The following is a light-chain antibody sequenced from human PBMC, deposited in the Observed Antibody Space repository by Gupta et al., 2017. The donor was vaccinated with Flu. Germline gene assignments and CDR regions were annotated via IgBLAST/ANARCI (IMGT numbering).Light chain of an antibody. CDR2: AES. CDR3: QHANSSPRA. Sequence: QSFLSAYVGDRVTITCRASQDISSDLTGNQRKPGKAPNFLNNAESTLEGGVPERFSGSGSGKEFTLTISRLEPEDFATYCCQHANSSPRAIGQGTTVDIK. CDR1: QDISSD. J-gene: IGKJ1*01. V-gene: IGKV1-9*01.